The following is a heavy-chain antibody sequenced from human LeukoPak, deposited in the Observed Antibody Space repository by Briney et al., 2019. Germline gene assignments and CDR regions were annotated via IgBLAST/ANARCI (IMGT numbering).Heavy chain of an antibody. Sequence: ASVKVSCKASGYTFTNYGISWVRQAPGQGLEWMGWISAYNGNTNYAQKVQDRVTMTTDTSTRTAYMELRSLRSDDTAVYYCARSLLAGDYYFDYWGQGTLVTVSS. CDR1: GYTFTNYG. V-gene: IGHV1-18*01. CDR2: ISAYNGNT. J-gene: IGHJ4*02. CDR3: ARSLLAGDYYFDY. D-gene: IGHD4-17*01.